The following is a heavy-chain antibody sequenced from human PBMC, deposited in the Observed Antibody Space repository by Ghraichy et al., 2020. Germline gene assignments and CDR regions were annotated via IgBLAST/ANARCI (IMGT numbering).Heavy chain of an antibody. Sequence: GGSLRLSCAASGFTFSSYSMNWVRQAPGKGLEWVSSISSSSSYIYYADSVKGRFTISRDNAKNSLYLQMNSLRAEDTAVYYCARDLVPAASWGYYFDYWGQGTMVTVSS. V-gene: IGHV3-21*01. J-gene: IGHJ4*02. CDR2: ISSSSSYI. CDR1: GFTFSSYS. CDR3: ARDLVPAASWGYYFDY. D-gene: IGHD2-2*01.